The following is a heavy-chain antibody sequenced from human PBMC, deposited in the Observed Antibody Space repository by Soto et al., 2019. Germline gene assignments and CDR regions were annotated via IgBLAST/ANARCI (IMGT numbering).Heavy chain of an antibody. CDR3: ARDRSSTWRSAMDV. J-gene: IGHJ6*02. D-gene: IGHD6-13*01. CDR2: IIPLFDTP. CDR1: GGTFNSHA. Sequence: QLQLVQSGAEVKKPGSSVKVSCKASGGTFNSHAISWVRQAPGQGVEWMRGIIPLFDTPNYAQKFQGRVTITADKSTSTAYMELTSLRHEDTAVYYCARDRSSTWRSAMDVWGQGTTLTVSS. V-gene: IGHV1-69*06.